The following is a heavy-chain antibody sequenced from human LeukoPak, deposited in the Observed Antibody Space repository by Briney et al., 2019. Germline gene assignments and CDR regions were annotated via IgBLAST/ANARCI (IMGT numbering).Heavy chain of an antibody. Sequence: PSETLSLTCTVSGGSISSYYWSWIRQPPGKGLEWIGYIYYSGSTNYNPSLKSRVTISVGTSKNQFSLKLSSVTAADTAVYYCASTYYYDSSGYYYVFDYWGQGTLVTVSS. V-gene: IGHV4-59*01. CDR2: IYYSGST. CDR3: ASTYYYDSSGYYYVFDY. D-gene: IGHD3-22*01. CDR1: GGSISSYY. J-gene: IGHJ4*02.